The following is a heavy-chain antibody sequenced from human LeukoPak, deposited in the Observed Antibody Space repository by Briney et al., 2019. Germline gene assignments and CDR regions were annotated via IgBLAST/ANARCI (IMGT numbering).Heavy chain of an antibody. CDR3: ARGGSSSRPAYYFDY. V-gene: IGHV3-23*01. CDR1: GFTFSSFT. Sequence: GGSLRLSCAASGFTFSSFTMSWVRQAPGKGLEWVSAMSGSGRSTYYADSVKGRFTISRDNAKNSLYLQMNSLRAEDTAVYYCARGGSSSRPAYYFDYWGQGTLVTVSS. J-gene: IGHJ4*02. CDR2: MSGSGRST. D-gene: IGHD6-6*01.